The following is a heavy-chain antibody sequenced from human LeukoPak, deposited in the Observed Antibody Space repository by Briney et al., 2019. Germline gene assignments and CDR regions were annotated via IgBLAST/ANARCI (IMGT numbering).Heavy chain of an antibody. CDR1: GGTFIIYA. Sequence: SVKVSFKASGGTFIIYAISWVRQAPGQGLEWMGGIIPIFGTANYAQKFQGRVTITADESTSTAYMELSSLRSEDTAVYYCARVYYYDSSGYGGGYFDLWGRGTLVTVSS. CDR2: IIPIFGTA. J-gene: IGHJ2*01. CDR3: ARVYYYDSSGYGGGYFDL. V-gene: IGHV1-69*13. D-gene: IGHD3-22*01.